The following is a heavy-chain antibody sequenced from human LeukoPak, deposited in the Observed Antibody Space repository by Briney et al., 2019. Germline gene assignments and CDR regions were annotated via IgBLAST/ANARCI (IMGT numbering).Heavy chain of an antibody. CDR2: INHSGST. CDR1: GGSFSGYY. Sequence: SETLSLTCAVYGGSFSGYYWSWIRQPPGKGLEWIGEINHSGSTNYNPSLKSRVTISVDTSKNQFSLKLSSVTAADTAVYYCAREWLGYCTNGVCYVDAFDIWGQGTMVTVSS. J-gene: IGHJ3*02. V-gene: IGHV4-34*01. CDR3: AREWLGYCTNGVCYVDAFDI. D-gene: IGHD2-8*01.